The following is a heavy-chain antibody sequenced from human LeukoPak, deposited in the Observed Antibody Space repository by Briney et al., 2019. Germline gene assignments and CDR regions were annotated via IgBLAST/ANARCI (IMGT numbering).Heavy chain of an antibody. J-gene: IGHJ4*02. CDR3: ARSRIAAASPVGY. Sequence: PGGSLRLSCAASGFTFSDYYISWIRQAPGKGLEWVSYISSSGSTIYYADSVKGRFTISRDNAKNSLYLQMNGLRAEDTAVYYCARSRIAAASPVGYWGQGTLVTVSS. CDR1: GFTFSDYY. D-gene: IGHD6-13*01. CDR2: ISSSGSTI. V-gene: IGHV3-11*04.